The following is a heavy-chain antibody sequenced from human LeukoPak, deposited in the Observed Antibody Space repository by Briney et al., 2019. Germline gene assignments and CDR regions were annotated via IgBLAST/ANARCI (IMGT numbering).Heavy chain of an antibody. CDR1: GFTFSHSW. J-gene: IGHJ4*02. V-gene: IGHV3-7*01. CDR2: SNADGSEE. Sequence: GGSQRLSCVDSGFTFSHSWMSWVRQAPGRGLEWVATSNADGSEEFYVESVKGRFTISRNNARNSLFLHMDILGAEDTAVYYCARDRAYGTFDYWGQGTLVTVSS. D-gene: IGHD4-17*01. CDR3: ARDRAYGTFDY.